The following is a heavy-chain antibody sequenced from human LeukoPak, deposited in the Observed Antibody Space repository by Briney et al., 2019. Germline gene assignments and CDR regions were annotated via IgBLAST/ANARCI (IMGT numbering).Heavy chain of an antibody. CDR2: ISSGSSYI. V-gene: IGHV3-21*04. D-gene: IGHD3-10*01. CDR3: AKVMKGSERLTMVRGVIIKTAGLYYMDV. Sequence: GGSLRLSCAASGFTFNTYTMNWVRQAPGKGLEWVSSISSGSSYIYYADSVKGRFTISRDNSKNTVYLQMNSLRAEDTAVYYCAKVMKGSERLTMVRGVIIKTAGLYYMDVWGKGTTVTVSS. J-gene: IGHJ6*03. CDR1: GFTFNTYT.